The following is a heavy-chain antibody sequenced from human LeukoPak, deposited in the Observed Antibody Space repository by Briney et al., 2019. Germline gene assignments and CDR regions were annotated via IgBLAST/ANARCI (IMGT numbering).Heavy chain of an antibody. V-gene: IGHV1-18*01. Sequence: GASVKVSCNASGYTFTSYGIIWVRQAPGQGLEWMGWISAYNGNTNYAQKRQGRVTMTTDTTTSTAYMELRSLRSDDTAVYYCARDLEHETGYGSRWGQGTLVTVSS. J-gene: IGHJ4*02. CDR1: GYTFTSYG. CDR3: ARDLEHETGYGSR. D-gene: IGHD3-10*01. CDR2: ISAYNGNT.